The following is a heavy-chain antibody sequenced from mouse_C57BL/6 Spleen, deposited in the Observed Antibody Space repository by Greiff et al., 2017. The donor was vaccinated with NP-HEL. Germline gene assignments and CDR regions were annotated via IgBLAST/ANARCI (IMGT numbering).Heavy chain of an antibody. J-gene: IGHJ4*01. CDR3: ARSTTVVEGDYAMDY. D-gene: IGHD1-1*01. CDR1: GFSLSTFGMG. V-gene: IGHV8-8*01. CDR2: IWWDDDK. Sequence: VQLQQSGPGILQPSQTLSLTCSFSGFSLSTFGMGVGWIRQPSGKGLEWLAHIWWDDDKYYNPALKSRLTISKDTSKNQVFLKIANVDTADTATYYCARSTTVVEGDYAMDYWGQGTSVTVSS.